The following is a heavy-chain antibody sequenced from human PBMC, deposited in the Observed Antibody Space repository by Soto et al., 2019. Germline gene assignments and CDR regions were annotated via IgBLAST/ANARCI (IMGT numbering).Heavy chain of an antibody. Sequence: QVQLVQSGAEVKKLGASVKVSCKVSGYTLTDLSMHWVRQAPGKGLEWMGGFDPEDGETIYAQKFQGRVTMTEDTSKDTAYLELSSLRSEDTAVYYCATEGRWRGATGFDCWGQGTLVTVSS. D-gene: IGHD1-26*01. V-gene: IGHV1-24*01. J-gene: IGHJ4*02. CDR1: GYTLTDLS. CDR3: ATEGRWRGATGFDC. CDR2: FDPEDGET.